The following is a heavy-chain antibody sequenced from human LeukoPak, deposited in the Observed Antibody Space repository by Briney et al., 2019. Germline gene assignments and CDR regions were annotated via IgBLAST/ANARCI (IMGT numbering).Heavy chain of an antibody. CDR1: GGSFSGYY. CDR3: ARGWVTMVRGVIITDYYYYMDV. V-gene: IGHV4-34*01. J-gene: IGHJ6*03. Sequence: SETLSLTCAVYGGSFSGYYWSWIREPPGKGLEWIGEINHSGSTNYNPPLKSRVTISVDTSKNQFSLKLSSVTAADTAVYYCARGWVTMVRGVIITDYYYYMDVWGKGTTVTVSS. D-gene: IGHD3-10*01. CDR2: INHSGST.